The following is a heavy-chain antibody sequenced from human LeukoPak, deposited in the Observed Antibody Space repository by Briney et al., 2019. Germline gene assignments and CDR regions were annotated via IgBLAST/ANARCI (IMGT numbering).Heavy chain of an antibody. CDR3: AIVPVRGPDHYYYMDV. CDR1: GGTFSSYA. Sequence: SVTVSCKASGGTFSSYAISWVRQAPGQGLAWMGGIIPIFCTANYAQKFQGRVTITTDESTSTAYMELSSLRSEDTAVYYCAIVPVRGPDHYYYMDVWGKGTTVTVSS. J-gene: IGHJ6*03. V-gene: IGHV1-69*05. CDR2: IIPIFCTA. D-gene: IGHD3-10*01.